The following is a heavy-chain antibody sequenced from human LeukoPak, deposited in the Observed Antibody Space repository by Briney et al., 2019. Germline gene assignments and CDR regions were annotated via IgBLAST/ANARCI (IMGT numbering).Heavy chain of an antibody. CDR1: RDTFSSSG. J-gene: IGHJ6*02. D-gene: IGHD3-22*01. Sequence: SVKVSCKSFRDTFSSSGISWVRQAPGQRLEWMGGIVPILRTPDYAKKFQGKVTITADESTTTAYMELSSLTSEDTAVYYCARSKGRRTSGYNHYYAMDVWGQGTTVTVSS. CDR2: IVPILRTP. V-gene: IGHV1-69*01. CDR3: ARSKGRRTSGYNHYYAMDV.